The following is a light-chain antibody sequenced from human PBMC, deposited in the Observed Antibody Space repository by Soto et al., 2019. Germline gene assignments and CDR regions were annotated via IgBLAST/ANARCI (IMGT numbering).Light chain of an antibody. CDR3: QQYETFSGT. CDR1: QSVSGW. CDR2: DAS. J-gene: IGKJ1*01. V-gene: IGKV1-5*01. Sequence: DVHLTQSPSTLSASVGDTVTVTCRASQSVSGWLAWYQQKPGEAPKLLIYDASALPRGVPSMFSGCGSGTKFTLTIASLQPDDLATYDCQQYETFSGTVGLGTKGEIK.